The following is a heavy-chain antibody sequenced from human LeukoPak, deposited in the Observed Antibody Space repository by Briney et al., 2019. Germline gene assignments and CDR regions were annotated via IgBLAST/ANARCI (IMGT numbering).Heavy chain of an antibody. CDR2: IYTSGST. D-gene: IGHD5-12*01. CDR3: ALVVTTYGYYFDY. J-gene: IGHJ4*02. CDR1: GGSISSYY. V-gene: IGHV4-4*07. Sequence: SETLSLTCTVSGGSISSYYWSLIRQPAGEGLEWIGRIYTSGSTNYNPSLKSRVTMSVDTSKNQFSLKLSSVTAADTAVYYCALVVTTYGYYFDYWGQGTLVTVSS.